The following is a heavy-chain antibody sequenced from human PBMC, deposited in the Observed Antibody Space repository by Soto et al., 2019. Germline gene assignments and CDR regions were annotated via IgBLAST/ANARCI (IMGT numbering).Heavy chain of an antibody. CDR2: TYYRSKWYN. V-gene: IGHV6-1*01. J-gene: IGHJ5*01. CDR1: GVSVSTNSAP. Sequence: SQTLSLTYAISGVSVSTNSAPWDWIRQSPSRGLEWLGRTYYRSKWYNDYAVSVKGRITINPDTSNNQLSLQLDSVTPDDTAVYYCARLIGDSWLDSWGQGTLVTVSS. D-gene: IGHD2-8*01. CDR3: ARLIGDSWLDS.